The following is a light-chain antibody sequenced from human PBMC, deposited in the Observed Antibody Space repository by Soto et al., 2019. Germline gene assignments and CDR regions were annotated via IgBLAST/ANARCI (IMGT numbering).Light chain of an antibody. Sequence: QSALTQPASVSGSPGQSITISCTGSSSDITNYDYVSWYQQHPGKAPKLILYEVSTRPSGVSNRFSGSKSDNSASLSISGLQSEDEALYYCSSYVDSSVIFGGGTQLTVL. J-gene: IGLJ2*01. V-gene: IGLV2-14*01. CDR1: SSDITNYDY. CDR2: EVS. CDR3: SSYVDSSVI.